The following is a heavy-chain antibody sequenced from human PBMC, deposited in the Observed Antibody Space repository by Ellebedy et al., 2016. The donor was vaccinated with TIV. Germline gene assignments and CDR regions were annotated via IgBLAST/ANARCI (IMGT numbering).Heavy chain of an antibody. CDR2: IYSGGTT. CDR3: ASRTRGDYPYFDF. D-gene: IGHD4-17*01. J-gene: IGHJ4*02. CDR1: GFSVSRQY. Sequence: GGSLRLSCAASGFSVSRQYMSWVRQAPGKGLEWVSLIYSGGTTYYADSVKGRFTISRDNSKNTLYLQMNSLRAEDTAPYYCASRTRGDYPYFDFWGQGTLVTVSS. V-gene: IGHV3-53*01.